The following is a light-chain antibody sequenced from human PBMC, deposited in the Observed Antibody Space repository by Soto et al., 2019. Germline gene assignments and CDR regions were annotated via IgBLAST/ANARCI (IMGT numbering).Light chain of an antibody. CDR2: GAS. J-gene: IGKJ1*01. V-gene: IGKV3-15*01. CDR1: QSGSSSY. CDR3: QQYNNWPRT. Sequence: AMTQPQPSLCVSPGERATLSCRASQSGSSSYLAWYQQKPGQAPRLLIYGASTRATGIPARFSGSGSGTEFTLTISSLQSEDFAVYYCQQYNNWPRTFGQGTKVDIK.